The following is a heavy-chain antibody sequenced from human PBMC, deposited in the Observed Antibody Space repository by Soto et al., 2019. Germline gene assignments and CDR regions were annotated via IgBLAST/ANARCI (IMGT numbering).Heavy chain of an antibody. V-gene: IGHV5-51*01. CDR2: IYPGDSDT. D-gene: IGHD2-15*01. CDR3: ARYNIAEDIIVAETRYSSGLDV. J-gene: IGHJ6*02. CDR1: GYSFTSYW. Sequence: GESLKISCKGSGYSFTSYWIGWVRQMPGKGLEWMGMIYPGDSDTRYSPSFQGQVTISADKSVSTAYLQWSSLTASDTAMYYCARYNIAEDIIVAETRYSSGLDVWGQGTTVTVSS.